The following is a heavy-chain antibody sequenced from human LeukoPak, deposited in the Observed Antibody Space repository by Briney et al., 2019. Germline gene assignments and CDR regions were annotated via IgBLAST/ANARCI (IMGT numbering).Heavy chain of an antibody. Sequence: GASVKVSCKASGYSFTGYYIHWVRQAPGQGLEWMGWINPNSGGTNYAQKFQGRVTMTRDTSISTAYMELSRLRSDDTAVYYCARDVRLWFGELLLDYWGQGTLVTVSS. CDR3: ARDVRLWFGELLLDY. CDR1: GYSFTGYY. CDR2: INPNSGGT. J-gene: IGHJ4*02. D-gene: IGHD3-10*01. V-gene: IGHV1-2*02.